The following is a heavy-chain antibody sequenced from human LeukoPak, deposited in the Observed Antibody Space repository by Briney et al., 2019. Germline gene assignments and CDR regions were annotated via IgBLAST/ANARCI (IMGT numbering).Heavy chain of an antibody. CDR1: GGSISSYY. CDR3: VRVDNGGNYFDY. Sequence: SETLSLTCTVSGGSISSYYWSWIRQPPGKGLEWIGYIYYSGSTNYNPSLKSRVTISVHTSKNQFSLRLSSVTAADTAVYYCVRVDNGGNYFDYWGQGTLVTVSS. V-gene: IGHV4-59*08. CDR2: IYYSGST. J-gene: IGHJ4*02. D-gene: IGHD4-23*01.